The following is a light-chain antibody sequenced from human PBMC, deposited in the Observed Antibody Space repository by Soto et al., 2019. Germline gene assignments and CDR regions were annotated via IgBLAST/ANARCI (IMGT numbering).Light chain of an antibody. CDR1: NSNIGTTT. CDR3: AAWDDSLNAVV. V-gene: IGLV1-44*01. J-gene: IGLJ2*01. Sequence: QSVRTQPPSGSRAPGQRVTISCSGSNSNIGTTTVNWYQHVPGTAPKLLIYSSSQRPSGVPDRFSGSRSGTSASLAISGLQSEDEAHYYCAAWDDSLNAVVFGGGTQLTFL. CDR2: SSS.